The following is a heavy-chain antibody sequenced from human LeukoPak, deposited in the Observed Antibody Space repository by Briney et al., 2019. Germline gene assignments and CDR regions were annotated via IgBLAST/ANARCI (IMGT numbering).Heavy chain of an antibody. CDR2: IYPGDSHT. D-gene: IGHD2-15*01. J-gene: IGHJ4*02. CDR1: GYSFTSYW. V-gene: IGHV5-51*01. CDR3: ARGVAATY. Sequence: PGESLKISCKGSGYSFTSYWIGWVRQMPGKDLEWMGVIYPGDSHTRYSPSFQGHVTISADKSIGPAYLQWSSLRAADTAMYYCARGVAATYWGQGTLVNVSS.